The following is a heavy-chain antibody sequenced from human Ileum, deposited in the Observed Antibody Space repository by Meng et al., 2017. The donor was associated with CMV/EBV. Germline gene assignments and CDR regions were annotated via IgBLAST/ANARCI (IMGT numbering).Heavy chain of an antibody. CDR1: GFTFENYE. Sequence: GGSLRLSCVSSGFTFENYEMYWVRHAPGKGLEWISYITSSGNMMHYADSVKGRFTISRDNVKNSLFLQMNSLRADDTATYFCARVPLVARRAYLDYWGQGTLVTVSS. CDR3: ARVPLVARRAYLDY. CDR2: ITSSGNMM. D-gene: IGHD5-12*01. J-gene: IGHJ4*02. V-gene: IGHV3-48*03.